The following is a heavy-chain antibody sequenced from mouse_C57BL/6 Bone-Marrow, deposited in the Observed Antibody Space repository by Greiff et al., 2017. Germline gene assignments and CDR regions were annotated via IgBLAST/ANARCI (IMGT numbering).Heavy chain of an antibody. CDR1: GSTFTSYG. CDR3: ARQYSNPFDY. CDR2: IYPRSGNT. Sequence: VQLVESGAELARPGASVKLSCKASGSTFTSYGISWVRQRTGPGLEWIGEIYPRSGNTYYNETFKGKATLTADKSSSTADMELRSLTSEDSAVYFCARQYSNPFDYWGQGTTLTVSS. J-gene: IGHJ2*01. D-gene: IGHD2-5*01. V-gene: IGHV1-81*01.